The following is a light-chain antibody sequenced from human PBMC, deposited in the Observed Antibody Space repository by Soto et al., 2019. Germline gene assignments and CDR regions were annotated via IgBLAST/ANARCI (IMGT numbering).Light chain of an antibody. V-gene: IGKV3-15*01. CDR1: QSVSSSY. CDR3: QQYNNWPRT. Sequence: DMVLTRSPGTLSLSKGERATLSCRASQSVSSSYLAWYQQKPGQAPRLLIYGASTRATGIPARFSGSGSGTEFTLTISSLQSEDFAVYYCQQYNNWPRTFGQGTKVDI. CDR2: GAS. J-gene: IGKJ1*01.